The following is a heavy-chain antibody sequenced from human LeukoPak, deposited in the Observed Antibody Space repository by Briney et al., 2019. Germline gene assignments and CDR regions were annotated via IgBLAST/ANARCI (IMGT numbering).Heavy chain of an antibody. CDR2: INEDGSEK. D-gene: IGHD6-13*01. V-gene: IGHV3-7*03. CDR1: AFTFSNYW. Sequence: GGSLRLSCAASAFTFSNYWMNWVRRAPGKGPEWVANINEDGSEKYYVDSVRGRFSISRDNAKNSLFLQMNSLRAEDTAVYYCARVPYSSSWPGFDPWGQGTLVTVSS. J-gene: IGHJ5*02. CDR3: ARVPYSSSWPGFDP.